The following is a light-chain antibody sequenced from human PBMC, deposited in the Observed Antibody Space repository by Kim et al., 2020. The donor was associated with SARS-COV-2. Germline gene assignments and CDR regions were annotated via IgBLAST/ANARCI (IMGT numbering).Light chain of an antibody. Sequence: GQRVAISCTGSISSIGSSPVNWYQHGPGAAPKLLIYSNSQRPSGVPARFSSTKSGTSASLVINDLQSEDEADYYCSVWDDSRNGPRFGGGTQLTVL. CDR1: ISSIGSSP. CDR2: SNS. CDR3: SVWDDSRNGPR. J-gene: IGLJ2*01. V-gene: IGLV1-44*01.